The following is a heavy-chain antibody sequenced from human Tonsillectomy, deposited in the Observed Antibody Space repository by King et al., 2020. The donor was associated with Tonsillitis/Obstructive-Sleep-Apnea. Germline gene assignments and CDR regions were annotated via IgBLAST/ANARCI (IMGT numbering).Heavy chain of an antibody. CDR2: ISWNSGNI. V-gene: IGHV3-9*01. J-gene: IGHJ5*02. Sequence: VQLVESGGDLVQPGGSLRLSCAASGFTFDDYAMSWVRQAPGKGLEWVSGISWNSGNIDYADSVKGRFTISRDNAKNSLYLQMNSLRAEDTALYYCAKGQPHQNVSWDPWGQAPL. CDR3: AKGQPHQNVSWDP. D-gene: IGHD2-2*01. CDR1: GFTFDDYA.